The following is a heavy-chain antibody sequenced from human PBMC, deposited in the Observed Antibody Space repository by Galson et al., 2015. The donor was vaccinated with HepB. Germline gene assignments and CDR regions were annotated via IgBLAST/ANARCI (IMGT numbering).Heavy chain of an antibody. CDR1: GGTFSSYA. J-gene: IGHJ6*03. CDR2: IIPIFGTA. V-gene: IGHV1-69*13. CDR3: ARDIVVPAQLQYYYYMDV. D-gene: IGHD2-2*01. Sequence: SVKVSCKASGGTFSSYAISWVRQAPGQGLEWMGGIIPIFGTANYAQKFQGRVTITADESTSTAYMELSSLRSEDTAVYYCARDIVVPAQLQYYYYMDVWGKGTTVTVSS.